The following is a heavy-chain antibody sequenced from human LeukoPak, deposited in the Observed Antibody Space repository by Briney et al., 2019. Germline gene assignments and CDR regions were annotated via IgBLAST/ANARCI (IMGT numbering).Heavy chain of an antibody. CDR2: ISSSGSTI. V-gene: IGHV3-48*03. D-gene: IGHD3-10*01. J-gene: IGHJ6*03. Sequence: GGSLRLSCAAPGFTFSSYEMNWVRQAPGKGLEWVSYISSSGSTIYYADSVKGRFTISRDNAKNSLYLQMNSLRAEDTAVYYCARDRRDYYGSGTYRDPYYYMDVWGKGTTVIISS. CDR1: GFTFSSYE. CDR3: ARDRRDYYGSGTYRDPYYYMDV.